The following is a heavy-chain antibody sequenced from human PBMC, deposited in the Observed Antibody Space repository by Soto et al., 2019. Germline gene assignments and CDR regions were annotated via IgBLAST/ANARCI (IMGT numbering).Heavy chain of an antibody. CDR1: GGSIISGGYS. CDR2: IYHSGST. D-gene: IGHD3-10*01. Sequence: SETLSLTCAFSGGSIISGGYSWSWIRQPPGKGLEWIGYIYHSGSTYYNPSLKSRVTISVDRSKNQFSLKLSSVTAADTAVYYCAREDAGGFDYWGQGTLVTVSS. CDR3: AREDAGGFDY. V-gene: IGHV4-30-2*01. J-gene: IGHJ4*02.